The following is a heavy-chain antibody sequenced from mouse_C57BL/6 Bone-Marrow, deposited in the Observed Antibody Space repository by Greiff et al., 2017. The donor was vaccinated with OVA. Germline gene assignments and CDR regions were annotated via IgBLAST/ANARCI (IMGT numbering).Heavy chain of an antibody. V-gene: IGHV1-26*01. Sequence: VQLQQSGPELVKPGASVKISCKASGYTFTDYYMNWVKQSHGKSLEWIGDINPNNGGTSYNQKFKGKATLTVDKSSSTSYMEHRSLASEDAAVYYCARDDFPGFADWGQGTLVTVSA. CDR2: INPNNGGT. CDR1: GYTFTDYY. J-gene: IGHJ3*01. CDR3: ARDDFPGFAD. D-gene: IGHD2-4*01.